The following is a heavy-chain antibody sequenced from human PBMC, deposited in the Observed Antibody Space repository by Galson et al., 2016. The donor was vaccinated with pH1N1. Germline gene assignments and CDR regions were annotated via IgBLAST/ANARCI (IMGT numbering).Heavy chain of an antibody. Sequence: QSGAEVKEPRESLTISCKGSASSFTSYWISWVRQMPGKGLEWMGRINPRDSYTDYSPSFQGHVTISTDESISTAYLKWSTLKASDTAIYYCATGPSPDYWGQGTLVIVSS. CDR2: INPRDSYT. CDR1: ASSFTSYW. J-gene: IGHJ4*02. CDR3: ATGPSPDY. V-gene: IGHV5-10-1*01.